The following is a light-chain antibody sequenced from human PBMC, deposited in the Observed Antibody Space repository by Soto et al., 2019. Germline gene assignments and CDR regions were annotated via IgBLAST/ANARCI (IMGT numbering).Light chain of an antibody. CDR2: ATS. CDR3: QQSSSPPRT. CDR1: QSISRH. Sequence: DIRVTQAPSSLSASVGDRVTITCRASQSISRHLNWYQQKPGKAPQLLIYATSSLQSGVPSRFSGSGSGTDFTLTISSLKPEDLATYFCQQSSSPPRTFGQGTKVDNK. J-gene: IGKJ1*01. V-gene: IGKV1-39*01.